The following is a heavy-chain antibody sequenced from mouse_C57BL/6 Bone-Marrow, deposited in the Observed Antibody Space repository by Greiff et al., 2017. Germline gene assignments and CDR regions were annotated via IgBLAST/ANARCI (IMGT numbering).Heavy chain of an antibody. J-gene: IGHJ3*01. CDR3: ARSPAYYSNSGFAY. Sequence: QVQLQQPGAELVRPGSSVKLSCKASGYTFTSYWMHWVKQRPIQGLEWIGNIDPSDSETHYNQKFKDKATLTVDKSSSTAYMQLSSLTSEDPAVYYCARSPAYYSNSGFAYWGQGTLVTVSA. CDR1: GYTFTSYW. CDR2: IDPSDSET. D-gene: IGHD2-5*01. V-gene: IGHV1-52*01.